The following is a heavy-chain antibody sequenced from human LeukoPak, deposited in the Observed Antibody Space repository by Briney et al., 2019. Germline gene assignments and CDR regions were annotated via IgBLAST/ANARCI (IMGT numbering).Heavy chain of an antibody. CDR3: ARGYFDWFLDN. CDR2: IYYSGGA. V-gene: IGHV4-59*01. J-gene: IGHJ4*02. CDR1: GGSISSYY. D-gene: IGHD3-9*01. Sequence: SETLSLTCTVSGGSISSYYWSWIRQPPGKGLEWIGYIYYSGGANYNPSLKSRVTMSVDTSKNQVSLNLRYVTAADTAVYYCARGYFDWFLDNWGQGTLVTVSS.